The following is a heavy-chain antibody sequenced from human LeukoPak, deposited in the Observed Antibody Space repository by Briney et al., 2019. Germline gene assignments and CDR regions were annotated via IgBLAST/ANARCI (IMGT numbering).Heavy chain of an antibody. D-gene: IGHD3-22*01. CDR3: ATYSSLNRREFQY. Sequence: QAGGSLRLSCEGSGFIFSNYWMGWVRQAPGKGLQWVANIKTDGSEKYYVDSVKGRFTISRDNAKNSLYLQMNSLRAEDTAVYYCATYSSLNRREFQYWGQGTLLTVSS. J-gene: IGHJ1*01. CDR1: GFIFSNYW. V-gene: IGHV3-7*01. CDR2: IKTDGSEK.